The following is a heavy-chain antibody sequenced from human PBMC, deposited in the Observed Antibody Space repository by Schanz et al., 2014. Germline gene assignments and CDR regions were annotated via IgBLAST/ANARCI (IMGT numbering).Heavy chain of an antibody. CDR2: INPNSGGT. V-gene: IGHV1-2*02. J-gene: IGHJ2*01. D-gene: IGHD6-6*01. CDR1: GYTFTGYY. Sequence: QVQLVQSGAEVKKPGASVKLSCKASGYTFTGYYMHWVRQAPGQGLEWMGRINPNSGGTNYAQKFQGRVTMTRHTSISTAYMELSRLRSDDTAVYYCARAGQDFEYSSLSPIWYFDLWGRGTLVTVSS. CDR3: ARAGQDFEYSSLSPIWYFDL.